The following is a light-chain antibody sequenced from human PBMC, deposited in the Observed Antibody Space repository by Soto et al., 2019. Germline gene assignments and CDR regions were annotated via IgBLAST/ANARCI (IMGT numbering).Light chain of an antibody. Sequence: EIVMTQSPATLSVSPGERATLSCRASQSVSSNLAWYQQKPGQAPMLLIYGASTKATGIPARFSGSGSGTEFTLTISSLQSEDFAVYYCQQYNSWRPWTFGQGTKVEIQ. CDR2: GAS. V-gene: IGKV3-15*01. CDR1: QSVSSN. CDR3: QQYNSWRPWT. J-gene: IGKJ1*01.